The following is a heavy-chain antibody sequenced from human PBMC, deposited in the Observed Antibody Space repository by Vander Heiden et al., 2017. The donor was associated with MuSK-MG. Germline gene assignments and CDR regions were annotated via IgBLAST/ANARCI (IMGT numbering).Heavy chain of an antibody. Sequence: QLQLVESGGGVVQPGRSLRLSCAAPGSTPSSYAVHRVRQAPGKGLEWVAVISYDGSNKYYADSVKGRFTISRDNSKNTLYLRMNSLRAEDTAVYYCARGLALWESRGGMDVWGQGTTVTVSS. D-gene: IGHD3-3*01. CDR1: GSTPSSYA. CDR3: ARGLALWESRGGMDV. J-gene: IGHJ6*02. V-gene: IGHV3-30*04. CDR2: ISYDGSNK.